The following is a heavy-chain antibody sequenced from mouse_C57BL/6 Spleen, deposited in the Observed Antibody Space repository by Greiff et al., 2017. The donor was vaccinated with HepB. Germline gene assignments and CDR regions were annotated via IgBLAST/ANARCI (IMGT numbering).Heavy chain of an antibody. V-gene: IGHV1-54*01. CDR3: AQELRWYFDV. Sequence: QVQLKESGAELVRPGTSVKVSCKASGYAFTNYLIEWVKQRPGQGLEWIGVINPGSGGTNYNEKFKGKATLTADKSSSTAYMQLSSLTSEDSAVYFCAQELRWYFDVWGTGTTVTVSS. D-gene: IGHD1-1*01. CDR1: GYAFTNYL. J-gene: IGHJ1*03. CDR2: INPGSGGT.